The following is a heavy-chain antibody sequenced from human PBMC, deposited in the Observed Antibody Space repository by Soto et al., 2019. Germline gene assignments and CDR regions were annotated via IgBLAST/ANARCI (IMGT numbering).Heavy chain of an antibody. Sequence: QVQLVQSGAEVKKPGSSVKVSCKASGGTFSSYAISWVRQAPGQGLEWMGGIIPIFGTANYAQKFQGRVTITADESTSTAYMELSSLRSEDTAVYYCARETGYCSGGSCYSFEYWGQGTLVTVSS. V-gene: IGHV1-69*01. CDR1: GGTFSSYA. J-gene: IGHJ4*02. CDR2: IIPIFGTA. D-gene: IGHD2-15*01. CDR3: ARETGYCSGGSCYSFEY.